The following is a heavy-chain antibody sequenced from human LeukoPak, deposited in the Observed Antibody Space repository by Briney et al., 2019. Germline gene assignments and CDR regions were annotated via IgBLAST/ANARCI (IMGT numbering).Heavy chain of an antibody. V-gene: IGHV3-23*01. CDR1: GFTFSSYA. D-gene: IGHD3-22*01. CDR2: ISGSGGST. J-gene: IGHJ6*03. Sequence: PGGSLRLSCAASGFTFSSYAMNWVRQAPGKGLEWVSSISGSGGSTYYADSVKGRFTISRDNSKNTLYLQMNSLRAEDTAVYYCAKRGHYDSSDYPYYYYYMDVWGKGTTVTVSS. CDR3: AKRGHYDSSDYPYYYYYMDV.